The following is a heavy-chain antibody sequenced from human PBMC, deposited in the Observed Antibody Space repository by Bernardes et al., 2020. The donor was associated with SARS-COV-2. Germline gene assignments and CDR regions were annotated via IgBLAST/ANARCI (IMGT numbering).Heavy chain of an antibody. D-gene: IGHD2-15*01. CDR1: GYSFTNYW. V-gene: IGHV5-10-1*01. Sequence: GESLKISCKGSGYSFTNYWINWVRQMPGKGLEWMGRIDPSDTYTNYSPSFQGHVTISVDKSIKTAYLQWSSLKASDTAMYYCVRRGWNFCSGSNCYDHFDYWGQGTLVTVSS. J-gene: IGHJ4*02. CDR3: VRRGWNFCSGSNCYDHFDY. CDR2: IDPSDTYT.